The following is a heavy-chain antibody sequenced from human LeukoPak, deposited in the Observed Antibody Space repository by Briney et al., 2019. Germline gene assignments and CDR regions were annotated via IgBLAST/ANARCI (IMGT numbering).Heavy chain of an antibody. D-gene: IGHD4-17*01. V-gene: IGHV3-21*01. J-gene: IGHJ4*02. CDR2: IGSSSSYI. CDR1: GFTFSSYS. CDR3: ARAGLFGDLRAAFDY. Sequence: VGSLRLSCAASGFTFSSYSMNWVRQAPGKGLEWVSSIGSSSSYIYYADSVKGRCTISRDNVKNSLYLQMNSLGAEDTAVYYCARAGLFGDLRAAFDYWGQGTLVTVSS.